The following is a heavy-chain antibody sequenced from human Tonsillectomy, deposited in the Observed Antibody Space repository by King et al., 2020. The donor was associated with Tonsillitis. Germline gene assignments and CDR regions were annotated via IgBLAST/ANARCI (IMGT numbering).Heavy chain of an antibody. V-gene: IGHV4-59*08. CDR1: GGSISDYY. Sequence: QLQESGPGLVKPSETLSLTCTVSGGSISDYYWSWIRQPPGKGLEWIGYIYYSGSTNYNPSLKSRVTMSVDTSKNHFSLRLSSVTASDTAVYFCARPYSSSFWFFDLWGRGTLVTVSS. J-gene: IGHJ2*01. CDR2: IYYSGST. D-gene: IGHD6-6*01. CDR3: ARPYSSSFWFFDL.